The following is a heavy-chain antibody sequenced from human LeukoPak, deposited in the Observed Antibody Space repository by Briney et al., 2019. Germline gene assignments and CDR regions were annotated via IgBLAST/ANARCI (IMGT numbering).Heavy chain of an antibody. CDR3: ARASRGNWFDP. V-gene: IGHV3-48*03. CDR2: ISSSGSTI. J-gene: IGHJ5*02. Sequence: GGSLRLSCAASGFTFSNYEMNWVRQAPGKGLEWVSYISSSGSTIYYADSVKGRFTISRDNAKNTLYLQMNSLRAEDTAVYYCARASRGNWFDPWGQGTLVTVSS. D-gene: IGHD3-10*01. CDR1: GFTFSNYE.